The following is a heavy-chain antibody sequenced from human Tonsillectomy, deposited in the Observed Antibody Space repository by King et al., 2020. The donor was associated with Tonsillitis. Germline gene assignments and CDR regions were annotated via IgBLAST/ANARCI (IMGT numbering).Heavy chain of an antibody. J-gene: IGHJ6*03. CDR3: ARRGYSSGWDRFYYYYMDV. D-gene: IGHD6-19*01. CDR1: GFTFSSYD. V-gene: IGHV3-13*04. CDR2: IGTAGDT. Sequence: DVQLVESGGGLVQPGGSLRLSCAASGFTFSSYDMHWVRQATGKGLEWVSAIGTAGDTYYPGSVKGRFTISRENAKNSLYLQMNSLRAGDTAVYYCARRGYSSGWDRFYYYYMDVWGKGTTVTVSS.